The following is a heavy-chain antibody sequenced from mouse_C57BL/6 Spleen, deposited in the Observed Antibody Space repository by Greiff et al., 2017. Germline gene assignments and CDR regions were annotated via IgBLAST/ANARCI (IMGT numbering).Heavy chain of an antibody. CDR1: GYTFTSYW. CDR3: ARNVGMDY. J-gene: IGHJ4*01. V-gene: IGHV1-69*01. Sequence: VQLQQPGAELVMPGASVKLSCKASGYTFTSYWMHWVKQRPGQGLEWIGEIDPSDSYTNYNQKFKGKSTLTVDKSSSTAYMQLSSLTSEDSAVYYCARNVGMDYWGQGTSVTVSS. CDR2: IDPSDSYT.